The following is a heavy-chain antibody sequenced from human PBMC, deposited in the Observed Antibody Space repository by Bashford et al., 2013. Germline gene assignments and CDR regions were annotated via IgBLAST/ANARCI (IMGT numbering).Heavy chain of an antibody. J-gene: IGHJ4*02. D-gene: IGHD3-3*01. Sequence: VRQAPGKGLEWVSYVTRGGATYYADSVKGRFTISRDNAKNSLYLQMSSLRAEDTAVYYCARTARLLDYWGQGTLVTVSS. V-gene: IGHV3-69-1*02. CDR2: VTRGGAT. CDR3: ARTARLLDY.